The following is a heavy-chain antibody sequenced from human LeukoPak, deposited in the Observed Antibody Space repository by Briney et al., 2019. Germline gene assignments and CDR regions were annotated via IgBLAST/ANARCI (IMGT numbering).Heavy chain of an antibody. Sequence: PGGSLRLSCAASGFTFSSYGMHWVRQAPGKGLEWVAVISYDGSNKYYADSVKGRFTISRDNSKNTLYLQMNSLRAEDTAVYYCAKGDYYDSSGYYPPPRFYYYYYGMDVWGQGTTVTVSS. J-gene: IGHJ6*02. CDR1: GFTFSSYG. V-gene: IGHV3-30*18. D-gene: IGHD3-22*01. CDR2: ISYDGSNK. CDR3: AKGDYYDSSGYYPPPRFYYYYYGMDV.